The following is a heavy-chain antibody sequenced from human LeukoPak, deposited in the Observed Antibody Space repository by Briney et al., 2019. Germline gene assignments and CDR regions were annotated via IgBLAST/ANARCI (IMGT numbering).Heavy chain of an antibody. J-gene: IGHJ4*02. CDR2: INPSSGDT. V-gene: IGHV1-2*02. CDR3: ASAQMKLATIG. Sequence: ASVKVSCKTSGYTFTAYYINWVRQAPGQGLEWLGWINPSSGDTNYAQNFQGRVTMTGDTSISTAYMELSSLTSDDTAVYYCASAQMKLATIGWGQGTLVTVSS. CDR1: GYTFTAYY. D-gene: IGHD5-24*01.